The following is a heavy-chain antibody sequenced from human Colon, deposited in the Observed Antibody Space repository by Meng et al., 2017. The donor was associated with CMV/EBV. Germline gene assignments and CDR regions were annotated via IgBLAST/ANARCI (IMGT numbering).Heavy chain of an antibody. CDR2: INPNGGGT. CDR1: GYTFTDYY. J-gene: IGHJ5*02. D-gene: IGHD1-7*01. Sequence: ASVKVSCKASGYTFTDYYLHWVRQAPGQGLEWMGWINPNGGGTDYAQTFQGRVTMTRDTSTTTAYLEVNRLTSADTATYYCARVKCGTTSCSQGLDPWGQGTLVTVSS. CDR3: ARVKCGTTSCSQGLDP. V-gene: IGHV1-2*02.